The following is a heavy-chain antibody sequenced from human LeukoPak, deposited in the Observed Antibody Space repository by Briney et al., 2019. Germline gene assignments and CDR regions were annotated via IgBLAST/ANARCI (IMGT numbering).Heavy chain of an antibody. D-gene: IGHD6-19*01. V-gene: IGHV4-61*01. J-gene: IGHJ4*02. CDR3: AREEGSSGWYRLFDY. Sequence: SETLSLTCTVSGGSVSSGSYYWSWIRQPPGKGLEWIGCIYYSGSTNYNPSLKSRVTISVDTSKNQFSLKLSSVTAADTAVYYCAREEGSSGWYRLFDYWGQGTLVTVSS. CDR1: GGSVSSGSYY. CDR2: IYYSGST.